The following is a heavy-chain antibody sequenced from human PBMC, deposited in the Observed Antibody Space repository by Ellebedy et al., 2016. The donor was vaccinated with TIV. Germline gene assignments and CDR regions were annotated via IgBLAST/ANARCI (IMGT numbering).Heavy chain of an antibody. D-gene: IGHD6-6*01. CDR3: ARQYNTSSLPYLDY. Sequence: KVSCKGSGYTFANYWIAWVRQMPGKGLEWMGIIYPGNTDTRYSPSFEGQVTISAEESLSTAYLQWSSLKASDTAMYYCARQYNTSSLPYLDYWGQGTLVTVSS. V-gene: IGHV5-51*01. CDR2: IYPGNTDT. J-gene: IGHJ4*02. CDR1: GYTFANYW.